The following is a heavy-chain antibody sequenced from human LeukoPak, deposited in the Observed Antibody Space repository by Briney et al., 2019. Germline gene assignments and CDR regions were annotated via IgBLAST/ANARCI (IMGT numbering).Heavy chain of an antibody. Sequence: ASVKVSCKASGGTFGSYAISWVRQAPGQGLEWMGGIIPIFGTANYAQKFQGRVTITADESTSTAYMELSSLRSEDTAVYYCARDLPARGYSYGSSYGMDVWGQGTTVTVSS. CDR3: ARDLPARGYSYGSSYGMDV. CDR1: GGTFGSYA. V-gene: IGHV1-69*13. CDR2: IIPIFGTA. D-gene: IGHD5-18*01. J-gene: IGHJ6*02.